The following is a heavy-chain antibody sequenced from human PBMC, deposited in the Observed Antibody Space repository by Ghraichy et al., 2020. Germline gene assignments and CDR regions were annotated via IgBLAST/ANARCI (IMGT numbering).Heavy chain of an antibody. CDR1: GFSFSSYE. CDR2: IRSSDSST. Sequence: GESLNISCAASGFSFSSYEMNWVRQAPGKGLEWVSHIRSSDSSTYYAESVKGRFTISRDNAKNSLYLQMNSLRVEDTAVYYCASTVEMATIGNYWGQGTLVTVSS. CDR3: ASTVEMATIGNY. J-gene: IGHJ4*02. D-gene: IGHD5-24*01. V-gene: IGHV3-48*03.